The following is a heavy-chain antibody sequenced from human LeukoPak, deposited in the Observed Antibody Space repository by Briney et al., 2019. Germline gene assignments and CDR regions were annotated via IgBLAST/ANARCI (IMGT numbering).Heavy chain of an antibody. Sequence: GGSLRLSCAASGFTFSSYWMSWVRQPPGKGLEGLANIKQDGSEKYYVDSVKGRFTISRDNAKNSLYLQMNSLRAEDTAVYYCARGVGVNYYDSRYFDYWGQGTLVTVSS. CDR2: IKQDGSEK. V-gene: IGHV3-7*03. J-gene: IGHJ4*02. CDR1: GFTFSSYW. D-gene: IGHD3-22*01. CDR3: ARGVGVNYYDSRYFDY.